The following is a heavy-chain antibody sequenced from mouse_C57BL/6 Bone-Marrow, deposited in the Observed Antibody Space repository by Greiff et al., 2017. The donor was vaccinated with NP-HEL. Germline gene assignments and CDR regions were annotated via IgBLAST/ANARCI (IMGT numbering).Heavy chain of an antibody. CDR3: ARVLLLRFYWYFDV. D-gene: IGHD1-1*01. V-gene: IGHV5-15*01. J-gene: IGHJ1*03. Sequence: EVMLVESGGGLVQPGGSLKLSCAASGFTFSDYGMAWVRQAPRKGPEWVAFISNLAYSIYYADTVTGRFTISRENAKNTLYLERSSLRSEDTAMYYCARVLLLRFYWYFDVWGTGTTVTVSS. CDR2: ISNLAYSI. CDR1: GFTFSDYG.